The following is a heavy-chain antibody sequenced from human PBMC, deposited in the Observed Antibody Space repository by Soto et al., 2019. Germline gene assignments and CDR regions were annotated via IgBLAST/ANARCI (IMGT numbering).Heavy chain of an antibody. CDR1: FGSVSIGSYY. V-gene: IGHV4-61*01. J-gene: IGHJ4*02. Sequence: SASLSLTCTVSFGSVSIGSYYCVWIRQPPGKGLEWIGYIYYSGSTNYNPSLKSRVTIPRDTSKNQFSLKLTSVTAADTALYYCGKVLVGATGHTDSDSWGPGTLVTVSS. D-gene: IGHD2-15*01. CDR2: IYYSGST. CDR3: GKVLVGATGHTDSDS.